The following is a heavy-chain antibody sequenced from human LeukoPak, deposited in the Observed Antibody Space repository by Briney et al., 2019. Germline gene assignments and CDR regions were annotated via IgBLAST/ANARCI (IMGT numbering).Heavy chain of an antibody. V-gene: IGHV1-69*13. J-gene: IGHJ6*02. Sequence: SVKVSCKTSGGVFRSYAIIWVREAPGQGLEWMGLIIPFFGTPNYAQRFQRQVTITADESTSTTNMELSSLRPEHTAVYYCARGKDHYYYGMDLWGQGTTVTVSS. CDR1: GGVFRSYA. CDR3: ARGKDHYYYGMDL. CDR2: IIPFFGTP.